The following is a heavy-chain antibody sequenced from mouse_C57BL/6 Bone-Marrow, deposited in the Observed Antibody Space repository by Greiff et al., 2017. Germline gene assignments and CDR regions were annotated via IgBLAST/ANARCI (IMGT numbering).Heavy chain of an antibody. Sequence: QVQLQQSGAELVRPGTSVKVSCKASGYAFTNYLIEWVKQWPGQGLEWIGVINPGSGGTNYNEKFKGKATLTADKSSSTAYMQLISLTSEDSAVYFCSRGIYYYCSSYVFYAMDYCGQGTSVTVSS. CDR1: GYAFTNYL. CDR3: SRGIYYYCSSYVFYAMDY. D-gene: IGHD1-1*01. V-gene: IGHV1-54*01. CDR2: INPGSGGT. J-gene: IGHJ4*01.